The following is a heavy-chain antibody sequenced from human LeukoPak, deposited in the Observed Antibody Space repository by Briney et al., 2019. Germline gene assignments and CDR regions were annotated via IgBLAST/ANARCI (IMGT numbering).Heavy chain of an antibody. J-gene: IGHJ4*02. CDR1: GVSISSYY. CDR3: ARSYASNWGYFDY. CDR2: IYYSGST. D-gene: IGHD7-27*01. Sequence: ASETLSLTCTVSGVSISSYYWSWIRQPPGKGLEWIGYIYYSGSTKYNPSLKSRVTISVDTSKNQSSLKLSSVTAADTAVYYCARSYASNWGYFDYWGQGTLVTVSS. V-gene: IGHV4-59*01.